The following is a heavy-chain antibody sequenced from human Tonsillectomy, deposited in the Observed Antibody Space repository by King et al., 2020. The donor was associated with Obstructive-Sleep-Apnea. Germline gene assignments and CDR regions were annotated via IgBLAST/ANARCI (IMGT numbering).Heavy chain of an antibody. J-gene: IGHJ4*02. CDR3: ARDGSSSWQPQAFDY. D-gene: IGHD6-13*01. V-gene: IGHV3-30*04. CDR2: ISYDGSNK. Sequence: VQLVESGGGVVQPGRSLRLSCAASGFTFSSYAMHWVRQAPGKGLEWVAVISYDGSNKYYADSVKGRFTISRDNSKNTLYLQMNSLRAEDTAVYYCARDGSSSWQPQAFDYWGQGTLVTVSS. CDR1: GFTFSSYA.